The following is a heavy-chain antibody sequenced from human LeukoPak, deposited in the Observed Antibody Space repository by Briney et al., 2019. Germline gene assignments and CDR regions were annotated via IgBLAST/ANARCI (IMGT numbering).Heavy chain of an antibody. D-gene: IGHD3-9*01. V-gene: IGHV3-23*01. CDR3: AKDRGADYDILTGYSYHGMDV. Sequence: GGSLRLSCAASGFTFSSYAMNWVRQAPGKGLEWVSVITGSGGSTYYVDSVKGRFTISRDNSKNTLYLQMNSLRAEDTAVYYCAKDRGADYDILTGYSYHGMDVWGQGTTVTDSS. J-gene: IGHJ6*02. CDR2: ITGSGGST. CDR1: GFTFSSYA.